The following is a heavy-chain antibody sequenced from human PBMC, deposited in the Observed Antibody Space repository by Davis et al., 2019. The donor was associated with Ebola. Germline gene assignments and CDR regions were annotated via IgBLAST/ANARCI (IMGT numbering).Heavy chain of an antibody. V-gene: IGHV1-18*01. CDR3: ARAQFPTTSDH. CDR1: GYTFTSYG. Sequence: ASVKVSCKASGYTFTSYGISWVRQAPGQGLEWMGWISAYNGNTNYAQKLQGRVTMTTDTSTTTAYMEVGSLRSDDTALYFCARAQFPTTSDHWGQGTLVIVSS. CDR2: ISAYNGNT. D-gene: IGHD1-1*01. J-gene: IGHJ4*02.